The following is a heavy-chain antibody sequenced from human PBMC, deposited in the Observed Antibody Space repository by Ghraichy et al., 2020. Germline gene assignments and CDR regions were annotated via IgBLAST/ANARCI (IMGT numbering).Heavy chain of an antibody. CDR1: GFTFSSYG. CDR2: ISYDGSNK. CDR3: AKDRGQYSNYPDY. J-gene: IGHJ4*02. D-gene: IGHD4-11*01. V-gene: IGHV3-30*18. Sequence: GGSLRLSCAASGFTFSSYGMHWVRQAPGKGLEWVAVISYDGSNKYYADSVKGRFTISRDNSKNTLYLQMNSLRAEDTAVYYCAKDRGQYSNYPDYWGQGTLVTVSS.